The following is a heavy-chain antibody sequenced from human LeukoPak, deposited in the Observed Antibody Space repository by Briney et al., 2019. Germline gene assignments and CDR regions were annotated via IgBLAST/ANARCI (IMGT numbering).Heavy chain of an antibody. CDR2: INPNSGGT. Sequence: GESLKISCKASGYTFTSYYMHWVRQAPGQGLEWMGWINPNSGGTNYAQKFQGRVTMTRDTSISTAYMELSRLRSDDTAVYYCARFMRKGYYYDSSGYYWGRDAFDIWGQGTMVTVSS. CDR3: ARFMRKGYYYDSSGYYWGRDAFDI. V-gene: IGHV1-2*02. J-gene: IGHJ3*02. D-gene: IGHD3-22*01. CDR1: GYTFTSYY.